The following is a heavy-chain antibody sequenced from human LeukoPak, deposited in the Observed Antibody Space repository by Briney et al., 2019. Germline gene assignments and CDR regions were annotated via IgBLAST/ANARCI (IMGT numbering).Heavy chain of an antibody. CDR2: ITRSSGNM. D-gene: IGHD5-18*01. CDR3: ARRGYTYGYDY. CDR1: GFTFSTYN. V-gene: IGHV3-21*01. J-gene: IGHJ4*02. Sequence: GGSLRLSCAASGFTFSTYNMNWVRQAPGKGLEWVSSITRSSGNMYYADSVKGRFTISRDNAKNSLYLQMNSLGAEDTAVYYCARRGYTYGYDYWGQGTLVTVSS.